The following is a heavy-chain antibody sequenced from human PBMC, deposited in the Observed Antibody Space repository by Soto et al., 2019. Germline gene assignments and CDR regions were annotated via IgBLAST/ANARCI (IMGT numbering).Heavy chain of an antibody. CDR2: TYYRSKWYN. Sequence: SQTLSLTCAISGDSVSSNSAAWNWIRQSPSRGLEWLGRTYYRSKWYNDYAVSVKSRITINPDTSKNQFSLQLNSVTPEDTAVYYCARVYCSGSSCFYYYGMDVWGQGTTVTVSS. V-gene: IGHV6-1*01. CDR1: GDSVSSNSAA. D-gene: IGHD2-15*01. CDR3: ARVYCSGSSCFYYYGMDV. J-gene: IGHJ6*02.